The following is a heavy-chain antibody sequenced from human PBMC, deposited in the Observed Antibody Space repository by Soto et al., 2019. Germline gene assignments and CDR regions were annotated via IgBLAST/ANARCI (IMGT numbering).Heavy chain of an antibody. Sequence: DVHLVESGGGLVQPGRSLRLSCGASGFSFDDYAMHWVRQAPGKGLEWVASIGWNSVNRDYADSVKGRFTISRDNAKNSLYLQMTSLRAEDTALYYCAKDVSGWSAGESPFPVDHWVQGTLVAVSS. CDR2: IGWNSVNR. V-gene: IGHV3-9*01. CDR3: AKDVSGWSAGESPFPVDH. CDR1: GFSFDDYA. J-gene: IGHJ4*02. D-gene: IGHD3-10*01.